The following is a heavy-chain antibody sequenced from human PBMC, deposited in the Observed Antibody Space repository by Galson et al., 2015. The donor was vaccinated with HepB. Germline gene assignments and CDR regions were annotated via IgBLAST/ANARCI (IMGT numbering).Heavy chain of an antibody. CDR3: AKVNPPYYDILTGSLPDY. CDR2: IIGSGGST. Sequence: SLRLSCAASGFTFSSYAMSWVRQAPGKGLEWVSAIIGSGGSTYYADSVKGRFTISRDNSKNTLYLQMNSLRAEDTAVYYCAKVNPPYYDILTGSLPDYWGQGTLVTVSS. V-gene: IGHV3-23*01. D-gene: IGHD3-9*01. J-gene: IGHJ4*02. CDR1: GFTFSSYA.